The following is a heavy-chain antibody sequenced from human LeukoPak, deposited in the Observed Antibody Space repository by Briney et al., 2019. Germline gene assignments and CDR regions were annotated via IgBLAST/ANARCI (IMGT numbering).Heavy chain of an antibody. V-gene: IGHV4-39*01. J-gene: IGHJ3*02. CDR1: GGSISSSSYY. Sequence: PSETLSLTCTVSGGSISSSSYYWGWIRQPPGKGLEWIGSIYYSGSTYYNPSLKSRVTISVDTSKNQFSLKLSSVTAADTAVYYCAIQGYCDILTVYHDALDIGDRGTRVTVSS. CDR3: AIQGYCDILTVYHDALDI. CDR2: IYYSGST. D-gene: IGHD3-9*01.